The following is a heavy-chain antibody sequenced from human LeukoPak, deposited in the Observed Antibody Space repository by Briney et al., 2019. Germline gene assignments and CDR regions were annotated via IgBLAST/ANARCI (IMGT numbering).Heavy chain of an antibody. D-gene: IGHD3-22*01. Sequence: SATVSFTASVGTFTSYAISWVRQAPGQGLEWMGGIIPIFGTANYAQKFQGRVTITADESTSTAYMELSSLRSEDTAVYYCAREGGTYYYDSSGFLRYWGQGTLVTVSS. CDR1: VGTFTSYA. CDR3: AREGGTYYYDSSGFLRY. J-gene: IGHJ4*02. CDR2: IIPIFGTA. V-gene: IGHV1-69*13.